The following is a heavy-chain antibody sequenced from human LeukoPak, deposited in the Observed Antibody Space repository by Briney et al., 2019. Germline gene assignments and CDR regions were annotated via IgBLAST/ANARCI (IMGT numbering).Heavy chain of an antibody. V-gene: IGHV3-72*01. CDR2: IRDKANGYTT. CDR1: GFTFSDYY. Sequence: PGGSLRLSCAASGFTFSDYYMDWVRQAPGKGLEWVGRIRDKANGYTTEYAPSVKGRSTISKDDSKNSVYLQMNSLKTEDTAVYYCARDMGTTTSYWGQGTLVTVSS. D-gene: IGHD1-26*01. CDR3: ARDMGTTTSY. J-gene: IGHJ4*02.